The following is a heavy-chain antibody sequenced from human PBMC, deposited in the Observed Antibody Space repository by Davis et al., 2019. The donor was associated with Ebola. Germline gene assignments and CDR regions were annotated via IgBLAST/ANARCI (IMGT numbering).Heavy chain of an antibody. J-gene: IGHJ4*02. Sequence: GESLKISCAASGFTFSDYYMSWVRQAPGKGLEWVSAISGSGGSTYYADSVKGRFTISRDNSKNTLYLQMNSLRAEDTAVYYCAKDPRGAVAGTCYFDYWGQGTLVTVSS. CDR2: ISGSGGST. CDR3: AKDPRGAVAGTCYFDY. CDR1: GFTFSDYY. D-gene: IGHD6-19*01. V-gene: IGHV3-23*01.